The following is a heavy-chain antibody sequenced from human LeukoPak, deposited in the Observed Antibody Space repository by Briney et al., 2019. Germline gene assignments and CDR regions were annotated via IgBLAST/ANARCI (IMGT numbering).Heavy chain of an antibody. Sequence: ASVRVSCKASGYTFTSYYVHWVRQAPGQGLEWMGWVSAYNGKTNDAQSLQDRVTMTTDTSTSTVYMELRSLRSDDTALYYCARGDTFLPTHYFDPWGQGTLVTVSS. J-gene: IGHJ5*02. D-gene: IGHD2/OR15-2a*01. CDR2: VSAYNGKT. CDR1: GYTFTSYY. CDR3: ARGDTFLPTHYFDP. V-gene: IGHV1-18*04.